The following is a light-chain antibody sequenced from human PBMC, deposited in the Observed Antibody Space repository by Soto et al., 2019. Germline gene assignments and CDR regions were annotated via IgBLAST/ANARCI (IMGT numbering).Light chain of an antibody. CDR1: QNINIY. Sequence: DIQMTQSPSSLSASVGDRVTITCRASQNINIYLNWYQQKPGKAPQVLIYAASSLQSGVPSRFTGSGSGTDFTLTISRLDPEDFAVYFCQQYGSSPRTFGQGTKVDIK. CDR3: QQYGSSPRT. V-gene: IGKV1-39*01. J-gene: IGKJ1*01. CDR2: AAS.